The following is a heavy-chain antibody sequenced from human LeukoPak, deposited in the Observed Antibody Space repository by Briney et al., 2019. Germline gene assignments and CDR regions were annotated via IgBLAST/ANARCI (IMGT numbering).Heavy chain of an antibody. CDR2: ISYDGSNK. Sequence: GGSQRLSCAASGFTFSSYAMHWVRQAPGKGLEWVAVISYDGSNKYYADSVKGRFTISRDNSKNTLYLQMNSLRAEDTAVYYCARDSDFGVVIAYYFDYWGQGTLVTVSS. J-gene: IGHJ4*02. V-gene: IGHV3-30-3*01. CDR3: ARDSDFGVVIAYYFDY. D-gene: IGHD3-3*01. CDR1: GFTFSSYA.